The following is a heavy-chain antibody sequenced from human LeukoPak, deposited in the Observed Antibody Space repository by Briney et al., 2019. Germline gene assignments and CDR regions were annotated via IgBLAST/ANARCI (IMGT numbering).Heavy chain of an antibody. CDR1: GGSFSGYY. CDR3: ARWDYDYVWGSYRQPSFDY. J-gene: IGHJ4*02. D-gene: IGHD3-16*02. CDR2: INHSGST. V-gene: IGHV4-34*01. Sequence: KPSETLSLTCAVYGGSFSGYYWSWIRQPPGKGLEWIGEINHSGSTNYNPSLKSRVTISVDTSKNQFSLKLSSVTAADTAVYYCARWDYDYVWGSYRQPSFDYWGQGTLVTVSS.